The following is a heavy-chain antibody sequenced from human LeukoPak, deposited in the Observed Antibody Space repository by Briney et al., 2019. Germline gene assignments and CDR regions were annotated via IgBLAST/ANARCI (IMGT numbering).Heavy chain of an antibody. CDR1: GYSVMELS. CDR3: ATTGPDWGDAFDI. D-gene: IGHD3/OR15-3a*01. CDR2: FDPEDGET. Sequence: ASVKVSCQVSGYSVMELSMHWVRQAPGKGLEWMGGFDPEDGETIYAQKFQGRVTMTEDTSTDTAYMELSSLRSEDTAVYYCATTGPDWGDAFDIWGQGTMVTVSS. V-gene: IGHV1-24*01. J-gene: IGHJ3*02.